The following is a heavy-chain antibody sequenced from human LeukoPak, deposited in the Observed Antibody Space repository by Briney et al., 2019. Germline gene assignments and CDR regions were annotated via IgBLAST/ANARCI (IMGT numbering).Heavy chain of an antibody. CDR1: GYTFTSYG. J-gene: IGHJ6*02. CDR2: ISAYNGNT. Sequence: ASVKVSCKASGYTFTSYGISWVRQAPGQGLEWMGWISAYNGNTNYAQKHQGRVTMTTDTSTSTAYMELRSLRSDVTAVYYCARRWFGGKYYYGMDVWGQGTTVTVSS. CDR3: ARRWFGGKYYYGMDV. V-gene: IGHV1-18*01. D-gene: IGHD3-10*01.